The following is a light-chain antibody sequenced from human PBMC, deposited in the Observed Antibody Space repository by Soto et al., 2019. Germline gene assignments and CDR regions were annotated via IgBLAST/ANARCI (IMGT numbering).Light chain of an antibody. Sequence: QSALTQPASVSGSPGQSITISCTGTSSDVGGYNYVSWYQQHPGKAPKLVIYEVSDRPSGVSNRFSGSKSGNTASLTISGLQAEDEADYYCRSYTSSTPLVFGGGTKVTVL. J-gene: IGLJ2*01. CDR1: SSDVGGYNY. CDR3: RSYTSSTPLV. V-gene: IGLV2-14*01. CDR2: EVS.